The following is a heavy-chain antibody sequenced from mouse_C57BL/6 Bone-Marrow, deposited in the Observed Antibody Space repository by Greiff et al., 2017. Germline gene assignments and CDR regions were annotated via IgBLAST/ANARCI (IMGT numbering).Heavy chain of an antibody. CDR1: GYTFTSYG. Sequence: QVQLQQSGAELARPGASVKLSCKASGYTFTSYGISWVKQRTGQGLEWIGEIYPRSGNTYYNEKFKGKATLTADKSSSTAYMELRILTSEVSTVYFCARSYYYGSSFWFAYWGQGTLVTVSA. CDR2: IYPRSGNT. J-gene: IGHJ3*01. CDR3: ARSYYYGSSFWFAY. D-gene: IGHD1-1*01. V-gene: IGHV1-81*01.